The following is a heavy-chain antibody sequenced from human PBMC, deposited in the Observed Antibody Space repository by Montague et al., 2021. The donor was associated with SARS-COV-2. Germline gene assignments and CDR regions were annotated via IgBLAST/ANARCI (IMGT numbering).Heavy chain of an antibody. CDR1: GDSTSTDNW. CDR3: ARGTKRVFTYDYDSSGYASNY. J-gene: IGHJ4*02. Sequence: SETLSLTCVVSGDSTSTDNWWTWVRLPPGKGLEWVGEIYHTGSTKYKPSLKSRVSMSVDKSWNQFSLRLTSVTAADTAVYYCARGTKRVFTYDYDSSGYASNYWGQGTLVTVSS. CDR2: IYHTGST. D-gene: IGHD3-22*01. V-gene: IGHV4-4*02.